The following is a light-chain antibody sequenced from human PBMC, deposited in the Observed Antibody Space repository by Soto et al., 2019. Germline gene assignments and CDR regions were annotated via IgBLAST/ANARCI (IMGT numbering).Light chain of an antibody. V-gene: IGKV1-17*01. CDR2: AAF. J-gene: IGKJ1*01. CDR1: QGIRND. Sequence: IHIAQSPSSLSASGGDRVTITCRASQGIRNDLAWYQQKPGKAPKLLIFAAFTLPSGVPSRFSGSGSGTEFTLTISSLRPDDFATYYCQHYNGYPWTFGQGTKVHI. CDR3: QHYNGYPWT.